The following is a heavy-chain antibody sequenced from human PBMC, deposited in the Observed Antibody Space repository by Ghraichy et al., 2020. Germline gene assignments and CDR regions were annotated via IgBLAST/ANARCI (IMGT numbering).Heavy chain of an antibody. V-gene: IGHV3-21*01. Sequence: GGSLRLSCAASGFIFSSYSMHWVRQAPGKGLEWVSSISSSRSYIYYVDSVKGRFTISRDNAKNSLYLQMNSLRAEDTAVYYCARDFGILTGYDNVFRLWGLDYWGQGTLGTVSA. J-gene: IGHJ4*02. CDR1: GFIFSSYS. CDR2: ISSSRSYI. CDR3: ARDFGILTGYDNVFRLWGLDY. D-gene: IGHD3-9*01.